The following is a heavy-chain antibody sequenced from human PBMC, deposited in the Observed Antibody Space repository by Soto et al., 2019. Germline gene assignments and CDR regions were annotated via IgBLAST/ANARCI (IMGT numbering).Heavy chain of an antibody. CDR3: AGDPGSYTGSHLV. Sequence: QVQLVQSGAEVKKPGASVKVSCKASGYSFTTYGINWVRQAPVQGLEWMGWISAYNGNTNYAQKLQGRVTMTTDTSTGTAYMELRSLRSDDTAVYYCAGDPGSYTGSHLVWGQGTLVNVSS. CDR2: ISAYNGNT. D-gene: IGHD1-26*01. V-gene: IGHV1-18*01. J-gene: IGHJ4*02. CDR1: GYSFTTYG.